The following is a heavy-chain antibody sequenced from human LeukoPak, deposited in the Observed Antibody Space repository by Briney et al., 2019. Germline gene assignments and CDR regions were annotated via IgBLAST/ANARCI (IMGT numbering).Heavy chain of an antibody. CDR3: ARQLEMAIIADYFDY. D-gene: IGHD5-24*01. CDR1: GGSINSGNYY. CDR2: ISTSGST. Sequence: SETLSLTCTVSGGSINSGNYYWSWIRQPAGKGLEWIGRISTSGSTNYNPSLKSRVTMSVDTSKNQFSLKLSSVTAADTAVYYCARQLEMAIIADYFDYWGQGTLVTVSS. J-gene: IGHJ4*02. V-gene: IGHV4-61*02.